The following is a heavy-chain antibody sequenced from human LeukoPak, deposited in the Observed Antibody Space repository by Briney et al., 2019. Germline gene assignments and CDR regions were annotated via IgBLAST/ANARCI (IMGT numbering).Heavy chain of an antibody. CDR3: ARDTYYYDSSGLNY. CDR1: GGSISSSNW. Sequence: PSGTLSLTCAVSGGSISSSNWWSWVRQPPGKGLEWIGEIYHSGSTNYNPSLKSRVTISVDKSKNQFSLKLSSVTAADTAVYYCARDTYYYDSSGLNYWGQGTLVTVPS. D-gene: IGHD3-22*01. CDR2: IYHSGST. J-gene: IGHJ4*02. V-gene: IGHV4-4*02.